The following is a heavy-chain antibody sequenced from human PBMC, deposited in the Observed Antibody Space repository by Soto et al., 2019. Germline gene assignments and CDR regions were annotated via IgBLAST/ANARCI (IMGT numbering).Heavy chain of an antibody. CDR1: GGTFSSYA. CDR3: ARAPPPDCSGGSCYSFYYGMDV. J-gene: IGHJ6*02. D-gene: IGHD2-15*01. Sequence: QVQLVQSGAEVKKPGSSVKVSCKASGGTFSSYAISWVRQAPGQGLEWMGGIIPIFGTANYAQKFQGRVTITADESTVPAYMELSSLRAEDKAVYYCARAPPPDCSGGSCYSFYYGMDVWGQGTTVPVSS. V-gene: IGHV1-69*01. CDR2: IIPIFGTA.